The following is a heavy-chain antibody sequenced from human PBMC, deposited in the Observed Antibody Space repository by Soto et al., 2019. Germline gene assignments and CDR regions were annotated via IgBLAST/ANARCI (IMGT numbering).Heavy chain of an antibody. CDR3: ARADYIWGSYRYGFDY. Sequence: QVQLVQSGAEVKKPGASVKVSCKASGYTFTSYGISWVRQAPGQGREWMGWISASNGDTNSAQKLQVRVTMTTDTSASTAYMELRSLRSDDTAVYYCARADYIWGSYRYGFDYWGQGTLVTVSS. V-gene: IGHV1-18*01. D-gene: IGHD3-16*02. J-gene: IGHJ4*02. CDR1: GYTFTSYG. CDR2: ISASNGDT.